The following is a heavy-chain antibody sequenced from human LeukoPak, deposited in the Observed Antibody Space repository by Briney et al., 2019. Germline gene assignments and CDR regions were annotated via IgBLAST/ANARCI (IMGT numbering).Heavy chain of an antibody. J-gene: IGHJ4*02. V-gene: IGHV3-33*06. D-gene: IGHD4-17*01. CDR1: GSSFSSYG. CDR2: IWYDGSNK. Sequence: GRSLRLSCAASGSSFSSYGMHWVRQAPGKGLEWVAVIWYDGSNKYYADSVKGRFTISRDNSKNTLYLQMNSLRAEDTAVYYCVKDRTTSYFDYWGQGTLVTVSS. CDR3: VKDRTTSYFDY.